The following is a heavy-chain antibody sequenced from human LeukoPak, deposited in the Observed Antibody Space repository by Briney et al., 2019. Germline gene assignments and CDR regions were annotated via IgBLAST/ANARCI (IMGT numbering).Heavy chain of an antibody. CDR2: IYSSGST. J-gene: IGHJ4*02. CDR3: ARVGVVESSGYHDYYFDF. D-gene: IGHD3-22*01. V-gene: IGHV4-4*07. CDR1: GVTMTNYY. Sequence: PSETLSLTCTVSGVTMTNYYWSWIRQPAGKELEWIGRIYSSGSTNYNPSLKSRVTMSVDTSKNQFSLNLTSVTVADMAIYFCARVGVVESSGYHDYYFDFWGQGSLVTVSS.